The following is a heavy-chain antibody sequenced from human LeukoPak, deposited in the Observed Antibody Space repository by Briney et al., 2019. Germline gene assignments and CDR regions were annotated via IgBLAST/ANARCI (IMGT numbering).Heavy chain of an antibody. D-gene: IGHD3-3*01. J-gene: IGHJ4*02. V-gene: IGHV3-30*04. CDR1: GFTFSSYA. CDR3: ARVNRLTIFGPLDY. CDR2: ISYDGSNK. Sequence: TGGSLRLSCAASGFTFSSYAMHWVRQAPGKGLEWVAVISYDGSNKYYADSVKGRFTISRDNSKNTLYLQMNSLRAEDTAVYYCARVNRLTIFGPLDYWGQGTLVTVSS.